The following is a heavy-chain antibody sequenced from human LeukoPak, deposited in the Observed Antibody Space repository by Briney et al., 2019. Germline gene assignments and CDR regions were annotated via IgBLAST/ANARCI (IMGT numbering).Heavy chain of an antibody. D-gene: IGHD3-10*01. Sequence: PGGSLRLSCAASGFTFSSYAMHWVRQAPGKGLEWVAVISYDGSNKYYADSVKGRFTISRDNSKNTLYLQMNSLRAEDTAVYYCAKDHLFGELFYYWGQGTLVTVSS. V-gene: IGHV3-30-3*01. CDR2: ISYDGSNK. CDR1: GFTFSSYA. J-gene: IGHJ4*02. CDR3: AKDHLFGELFYY.